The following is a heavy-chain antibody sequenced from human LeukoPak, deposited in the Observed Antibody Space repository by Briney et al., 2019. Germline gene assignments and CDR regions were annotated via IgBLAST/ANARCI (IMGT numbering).Heavy chain of an antibody. CDR1: GYTFTTYW. V-gene: IGHV5-51*01. CDR3: ARSQSGSLDWFAS. Sequence: GESLKISCKGSGYTFTTYWIVWVRQIPGKGLELTGIIYPGDSDTRYSPFFQGQVPISADKSISPAYLQWRSLKASDTAMYYCARSQSGSLDWFASWGQGTLATVSS. D-gene: IGHD1-26*01. J-gene: IGHJ5*01. CDR2: IYPGDSDT.